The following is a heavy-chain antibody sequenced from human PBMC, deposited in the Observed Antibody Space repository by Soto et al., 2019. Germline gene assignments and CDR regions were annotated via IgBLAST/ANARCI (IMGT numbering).Heavy chain of an antibody. J-gene: IGHJ4*02. CDR1: GFTFSSYG. D-gene: IGHD3-3*01. CDR3: AKDPYRVVTYDFWSGRNYFDY. Sequence: ESGGGVVQPGRSLRLSCAASGFTFSSYGMHWVRQAPGKGLEWVAVISYDGSNKYYADSVKGRFTISKDNSKNTLYLQVNSLRAEDTAVYYCAKDPYRVVTYDFWSGRNYFDYWGQGTLVTVSS. V-gene: IGHV3-30*18. CDR2: ISYDGSNK.